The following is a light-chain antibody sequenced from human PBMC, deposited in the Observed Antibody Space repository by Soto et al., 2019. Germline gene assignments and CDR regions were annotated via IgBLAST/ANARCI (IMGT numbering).Light chain of an antibody. Sequence: TVMTQSPATLSVSPGERATLSCRASQGLGTNLAWYQQRSGQAPRLLIYAASTRATGVPARFSGSGSGTDFTLTISSLQAEDVAVYYCQQYYSTPLTFGGGTKVEI. V-gene: IGKV3-15*01. CDR3: QQYYSTPLT. CDR2: AAS. J-gene: IGKJ4*01. CDR1: QGLGTN.